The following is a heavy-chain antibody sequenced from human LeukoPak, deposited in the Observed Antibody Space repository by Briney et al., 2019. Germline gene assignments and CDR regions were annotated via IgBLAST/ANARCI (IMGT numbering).Heavy chain of an antibody. Sequence: PGGSLRLSCAASGFTFSSYEMNWVRQAPGKGLEWVSYISSSGSTIYYADSVKGRFTISRDNAKNSLYLRMNSLRAEDTAVYYCARDLVDEEAVAVQAGFDYWGQGTLVTVSS. D-gene: IGHD6-19*01. CDR2: ISSSGSTI. CDR3: ARDLVDEEAVAVQAGFDY. J-gene: IGHJ4*02. V-gene: IGHV3-48*03. CDR1: GFTFSSYE.